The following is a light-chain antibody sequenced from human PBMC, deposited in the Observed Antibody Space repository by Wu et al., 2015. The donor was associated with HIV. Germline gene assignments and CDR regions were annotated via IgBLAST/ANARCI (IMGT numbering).Light chain of an antibody. CDR2: KAS. Sequence: DIQMTQSPSTLSASVGDRLTLTCRASEDIRAYLAWYQQKPGKAPKLLIYKASNLETDMPQRFSGSGSGTEFSLTISSLQPDDFATYYCQQYSTYPSTFGQGTKVEI. CDR3: QQYSTYPST. J-gene: IGKJ2*02. CDR1: EDIRAY. V-gene: IGKV1-5*03.